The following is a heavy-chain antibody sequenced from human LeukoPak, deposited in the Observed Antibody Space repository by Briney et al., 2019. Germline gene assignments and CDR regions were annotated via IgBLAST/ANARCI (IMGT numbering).Heavy chain of an antibody. CDR1: GFTFSSYS. D-gene: IGHD1-26*01. J-gene: IGHJ4*02. CDR2: ISSSSSYI. CDR3: ASELVGSNRDY. V-gene: IGHV3-21*01. Sequence: PGGSLRLSCAAPGFTFSSYSMNWVRQAPGKGLEWVSSISSSSSYIYYADSVKGRFTISRDNAKNSLYLQMNSLRAEDTAVYYCASELVGSNRDYWGQGTLVTVSS.